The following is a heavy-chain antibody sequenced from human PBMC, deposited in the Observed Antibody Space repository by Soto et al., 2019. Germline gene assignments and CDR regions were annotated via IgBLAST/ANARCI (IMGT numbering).Heavy chain of an antibody. CDR2: IYSGGTT. J-gene: IGHJ5*02. CDR1: GFTVSSNY. D-gene: IGHD3-22*01. Sequence: EVQLVESGGGLVQPGGSLRLSCAASGFTVSSNYMSWVRQAPGKGLEWVSVIYSGGTTYYADSVKGRFTIARDNCKNTRYLHMNSLRAKDTAVYYCARNGDSSDYRGWFDPWGQGTLVTVSS. V-gene: IGHV3-66*01. CDR3: ARNGDSSDYRGWFDP.